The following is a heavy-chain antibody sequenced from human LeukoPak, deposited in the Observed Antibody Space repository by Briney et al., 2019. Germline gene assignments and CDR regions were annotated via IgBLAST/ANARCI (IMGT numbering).Heavy chain of an antibody. D-gene: IGHD1-26*01. CDR3: ARPAIVGGTRVYYFDL. V-gene: IGHV4-39*01. CDR2: IYYSGST. J-gene: IGHJ4*01. CDR1: GGSISSSSYY. Sequence: PSETLSLTRTVSGGSISSSSYYWGWIRQPPGKGLEWIGSIYYSGSTYYNPSLKSRVTISVDTSKNQFSLKLSSVTAADTAVYYWARPAIVGGTRVYYFDLCGHGTLVTVSS.